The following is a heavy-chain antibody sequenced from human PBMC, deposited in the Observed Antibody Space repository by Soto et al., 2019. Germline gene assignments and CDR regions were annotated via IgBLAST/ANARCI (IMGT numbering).Heavy chain of an antibody. CDR2: IYHSGST. CDR3: ARTPDI. V-gene: IGHV4-30-2*01. CDR1: GGSISSGGYS. J-gene: IGHJ3*02. Sequence: LSLTCAVSGGSISSGGYSWSWIRQPPGKGLEWIGYIYHSGSTYYNPSLRSRVTISVDRSKNQFSLNLNSVTAADTAVYYCARTPDIWGQGTMVTVSS.